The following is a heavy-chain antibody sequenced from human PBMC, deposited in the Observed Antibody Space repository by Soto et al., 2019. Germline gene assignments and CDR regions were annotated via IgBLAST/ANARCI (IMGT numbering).Heavy chain of an antibody. D-gene: IGHD3-10*01. V-gene: IGHV4-31*03. CDR3: ARSVTP. CDR1: GDSISSNSHY. Sequence: PSETLSLTCTVSGDSISSNSHYWGWIRQHPGKGLEWIGYIYYSGSTYYNPSLKSRVTISVDTSKNQFSLKLSSVTAADTAVYYCARSVTPWGQGTLVTVSS. CDR2: IYYSGST. J-gene: IGHJ5*02.